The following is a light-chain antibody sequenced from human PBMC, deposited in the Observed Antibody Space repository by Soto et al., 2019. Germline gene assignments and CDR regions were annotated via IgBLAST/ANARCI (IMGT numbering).Light chain of an antibody. Sequence: DIQMTQSPSSLSASVGDRVTITCRASQGISNYLAWYQQKPGKVPTLLISAASTLQLGVPSRFSGSGSGTDFTLTITSLQHEDVATYYCQRYKGASKFGQGTNVEI. V-gene: IGKV1-27*01. CDR2: AAS. CDR3: QRYKGASK. CDR1: QGISNY. J-gene: IGKJ1*01.